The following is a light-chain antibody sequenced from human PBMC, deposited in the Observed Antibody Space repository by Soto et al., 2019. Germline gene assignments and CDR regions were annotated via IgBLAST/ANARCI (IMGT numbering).Light chain of an antibody. CDR2: EVD. CDR3: SAYTSTSTLV. Sequence: QSALTQPASVSGSPGQSITISCTGSSSDVGGYDYVSWYQHHPGKAPKLIIYEVDNWSSGVSDRFSGSKSGNTASLTISGLQAEDEDHYYCSAYTSTSTLVFGGGTKLTVL. V-gene: IGLV2-14*01. CDR1: SSDVGGYDY. J-gene: IGLJ3*02.